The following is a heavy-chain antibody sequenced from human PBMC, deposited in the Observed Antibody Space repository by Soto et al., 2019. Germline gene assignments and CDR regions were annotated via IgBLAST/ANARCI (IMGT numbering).Heavy chain of an antibody. J-gene: IGHJ4*02. CDR3: ARGTSWQLPFDY. CDR2: ISYSGST. D-gene: IGHD6-13*01. Sequence: PLETLSLTCTVSSNSISSYYWSSIRQPPGKRLEWIGYISYSGSTDYNPSLKSRVTISRDTSKNQFSLKVSSVTAADTAVYYCARGTSWQLPFDYWGQGTLVTVSS. V-gene: IGHV4-59*01. CDR1: SNSISSYY.